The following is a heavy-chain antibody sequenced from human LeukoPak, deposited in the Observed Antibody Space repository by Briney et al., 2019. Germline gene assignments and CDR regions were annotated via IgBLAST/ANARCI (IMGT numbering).Heavy chain of an antibody. CDR1: GFTFSSYA. CDR2: ISSNGGST. Sequence: GSLRLSCAASGFTFSSYAMHWVRQAPGKGLEYVSAISSNGGSTYYANSVKGRFTISRDNSKNTLYLQMGSLRAEDMAVYYCARGPKRTMVRGGWFDPWGQGTLVTVSS. J-gene: IGHJ5*02. CDR3: ARGPKRTMVRGGWFDP. D-gene: IGHD3-10*01. V-gene: IGHV3-64*01.